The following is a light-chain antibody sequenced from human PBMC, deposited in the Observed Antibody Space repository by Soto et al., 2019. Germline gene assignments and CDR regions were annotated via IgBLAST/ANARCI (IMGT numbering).Light chain of an antibody. CDR1: QSISSW. CDR3: QQYNSYMYT. Sequence: DIQMTQSPSTLSASVGDRVTITCRASQSISSWLAWYQQKPGKAPKLLIYDASSLESGVPSRFSGSGSGTEFTLTIISLQPDDFATYYCQQYNSYMYTFGQATKVDIK. V-gene: IGKV1-5*01. CDR2: DAS. J-gene: IGKJ2*01.